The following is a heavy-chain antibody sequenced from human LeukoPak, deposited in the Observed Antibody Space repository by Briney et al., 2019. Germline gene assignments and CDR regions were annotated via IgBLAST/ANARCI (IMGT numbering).Heavy chain of an antibody. CDR1: GGSISSSLDF. CDR2: IYYSGST. D-gene: IGHD6-13*01. J-gene: IGHJ4*02. Sequence: SETLSLTCTVSGGSISSSLDFWGWIRQPPGKGLEWIGYIYYSGSTNYNPSLKSRVTISVDTSKNQFSLKLSSVTAADTAVYYCAARGAAAGKSDYWGQGTLVTVSS. V-gene: IGHV4-61*05. CDR3: AARGAAAGKSDY.